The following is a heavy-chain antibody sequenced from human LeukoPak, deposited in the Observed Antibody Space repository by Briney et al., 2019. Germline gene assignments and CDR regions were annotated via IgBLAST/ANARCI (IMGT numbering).Heavy chain of an antibody. Sequence: PSETLSLTCTVSGGPISRSGYCWGWIRQPPGKGLEWIGSLYYSGSTYYNPSLKSRVAISVDTSKNQFSLKLSSVTAADTAVYYCARGGTGHFDYWGQGTLVTVSS. J-gene: IGHJ4*02. D-gene: IGHD2-8*02. CDR1: GGPISRSGYC. CDR2: LYYSGST. CDR3: ARGGTGHFDY. V-gene: IGHV4-39*07.